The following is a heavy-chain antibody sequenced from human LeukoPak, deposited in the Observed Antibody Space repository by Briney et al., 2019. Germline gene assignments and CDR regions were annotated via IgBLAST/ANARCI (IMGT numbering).Heavy chain of an antibody. J-gene: IGHJ4*02. Sequence: SQTLSLTCTVSGGSISSGDYYWSWIRQPPGKGLEWIGYIYYSGSTYYNPSLKSRVTISVDTSKNQFSLKLSFATAADTAVYYCAGSKLWFGELLYFDYWGQGTLVTVSS. CDR3: AGSKLWFGELLYFDY. CDR2: IYYSGST. V-gene: IGHV4-30-4*01. D-gene: IGHD3-10*01. CDR1: GGSISSGDYY.